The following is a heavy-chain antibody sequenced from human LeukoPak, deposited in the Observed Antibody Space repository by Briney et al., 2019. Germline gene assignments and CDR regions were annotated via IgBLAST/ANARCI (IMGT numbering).Heavy chain of an antibody. CDR3: ARAAAVRGVIIKMKGLAPQGP. CDR1: GYTFTSYY. Sequence: ASVKVSCKASGYTFTSYYMHWVRQAPGQGLEWMGIINPSGGSTSYAQKFQGRVTMTRDMSTSTVYMELSSLRSEDTAVYYCARAAAVRGVIIKMKGLAPQGPWGQGTLVTVSS. CDR2: INPSGGST. V-gene: IGHV1-46*01. J-gene: IGHJ5*02. D-gene: IGHD3-10*01.